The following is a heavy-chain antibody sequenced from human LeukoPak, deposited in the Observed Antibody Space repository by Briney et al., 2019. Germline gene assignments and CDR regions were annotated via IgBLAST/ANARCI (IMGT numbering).Heavy chain of an antibody. D-gene: IGHD3-3*01. J-gene: IGHJ5*02. CDR1: GGTFSSYA. V-gene: IGHV1-69*13. Sequence: SVKVSCKASGGTFSSYAISWVRQAPGQGLEWMGGIIPIFGTANYAQKFQGRVTITADESTSTAYMELSSQRSEDTAVYYCARSREDYDFWSGYHFPQEIDPWGQGTLVTVSS. CDR3: ARSREDYDFWSGYHFPQEIDP. CDR2: IIPIFGTA.